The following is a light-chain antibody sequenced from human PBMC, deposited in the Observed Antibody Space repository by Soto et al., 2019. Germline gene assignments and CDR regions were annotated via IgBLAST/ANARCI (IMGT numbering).Light chain of an antibody. Sequence: DIQMTQSPSSLSASVGDRVTIICQASQAITTYLNWYQQKPGKAPKLLIYDASKLETGVPSTFSGRGSGTHFTFTISSLQPEDIGTYYCQQFGNLPLTFGPGTKVDI. J-gene: IGKJ3*01. CDR2: DAS. CDR1: QAITTY. V-gene: IGKV1-33*01. CDR3: QQFGNLPLT.